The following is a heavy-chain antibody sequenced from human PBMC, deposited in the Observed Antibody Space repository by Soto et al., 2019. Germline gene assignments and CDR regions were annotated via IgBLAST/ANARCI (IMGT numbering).Heavy chain of an antibody. Sequence: SETLSLTCTVSGGSISSYYWSWIRQPPGKGLEWIGYIYYSGSTNYNPSLKSRVTISVDTSKNQFSLKLSSVTAADTAVYYCARRYRDAYDIWGQGTMVTVSS. D-gene: IGHD1-26*01. V-gene: IGHV4-59*08. CDR1: GGSISSYY. CDR2: IYYSGST. CDR3: ARRYRDAYDI. J-gene: IGHJ3*02.